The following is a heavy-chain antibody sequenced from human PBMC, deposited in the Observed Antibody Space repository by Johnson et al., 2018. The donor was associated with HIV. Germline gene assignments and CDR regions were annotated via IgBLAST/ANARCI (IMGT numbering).Heavy chain of an antibody. J-gene: IGHJ3*02. CDR2: ISYDGSNK. CDR1: GFTFSSYA. D-gene: IGHD1-26*01. Sequence: QEQLVESGGGVVQPGRSLRLSCAASGFTFSSYAMHWVRQAPGKGLEWVAVISYDGSNKYYADSVKGRFPISRDNSKNTLYLQMNSLRAEDTAVYYCAKDLFTEREDDAFDIWGQGTMVTVSS. V-gene: IGHV3-30-3*02. CDR3: AKDLFTEREDDAFDI.